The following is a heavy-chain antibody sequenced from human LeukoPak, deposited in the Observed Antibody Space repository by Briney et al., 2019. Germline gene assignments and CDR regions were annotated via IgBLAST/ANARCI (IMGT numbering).Heavy chain of an antibody. CDR3: ASLWELIGS. D-gene: IGHD1-26*01. J-gene: IGHJ4*02. V-gene: IGHV3-48*04. Sequence: TGGSLRLSCAASGFTFSGYWMHWVRQAPGKGLEWVSYISIDGKTIHYADSVKGRFTISRDNAKNSVYLQMNSLRVEDTAIYYCASLWELIGSWGQGTLVTVSS. CDR1: GFTFSGYW. CDR2: ISIDGKTI.